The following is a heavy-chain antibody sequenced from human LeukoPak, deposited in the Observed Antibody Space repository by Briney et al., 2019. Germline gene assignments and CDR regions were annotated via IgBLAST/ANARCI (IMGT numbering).Heavy chain of an antibody. V-gene: IGHV3-7*01. CDR2: IKQDGSEK. Sequence: PGGSLRLSCAASGFTFSSYWMTWVRQAPGKGLEWVANIKQDGSEKYYADSVKGRFTISRDNAKNSLYLQMNSLRAEDTAVYYCTRTPDGVDYWGQGTLVTVSS. J-gene: IGHJ4*02. D-gene: IGHD3-10*01. CDR1: GFTFSSYW. CDR3: TRTPDGVDY.